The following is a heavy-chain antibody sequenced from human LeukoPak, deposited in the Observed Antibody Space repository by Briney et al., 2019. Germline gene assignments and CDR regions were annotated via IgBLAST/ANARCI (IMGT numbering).Heavy chain of an antibody. Sequence: PGGSLRLSCAASGFPVSINYMSWVRQAPGKGLEWVSGIDSGGRTNYADSVKGRFTISRDNSKNMLFHQMNSLRAEDTAVYYCARVAAAGPFDYWGQGALVTVSS. CDR3: ARVAAAGPFDY. V-gene: IGHV3-53*01. CDR1: GFPVSINY. CDR2: IDSGGRT. D-gene: IGHD6-13*01. J-gene: IGHJ4*02.